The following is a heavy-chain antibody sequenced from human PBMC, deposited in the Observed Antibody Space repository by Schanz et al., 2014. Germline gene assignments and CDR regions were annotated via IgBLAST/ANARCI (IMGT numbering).Heavy chain of an antibody. V-gene: IGHV3-74*02. CDR3: ARPALWFGDNCFDP. J-gene: IGHJ5*02. D-gene: IGHD3-10*01. Sequence: EVQLVESGGGLVQPGGSLRLSCSASGFTFSSYAMSWVRQAPGKGLVWVSRIKSDGSSTSYADSVKGRFTISRDNAKNTLYLQMNSLRAEDTAVYYFARPALWFGDNCFDPWGQGTLVTVSS. CDR2: IKSDGSST. CDR1: GFTFSSYA.